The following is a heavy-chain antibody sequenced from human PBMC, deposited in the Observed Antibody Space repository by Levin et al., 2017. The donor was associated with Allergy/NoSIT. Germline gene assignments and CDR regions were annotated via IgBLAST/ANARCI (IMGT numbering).Heavy chain of an antibody. D-gene: IGHD3-22*01. J-gene: IGHJ4*02. V-gene: IGHV3-30-3*01. CDR1: GFTLSNYA. Sequence: TGGSLRLSCAASGFTLSNYAMHWVRQAPGKGLEWVAVISFDGSSKYYADSVKGRFTISRDNSKNTLYLQMNSLRAEDTAVYYCEAVRYYYDSRGYTDIDYWGQGTLVTVSS. CDR3: EAVRYYYDSRGYTDIDY. CDR2: ISFDGSSK.